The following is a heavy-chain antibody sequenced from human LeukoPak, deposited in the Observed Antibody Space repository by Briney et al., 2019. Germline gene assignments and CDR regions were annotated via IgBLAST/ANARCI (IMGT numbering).Heavy chain of an antibody. CDR1: GFTFSSYG. CDR3: AKPYGANYFDY. V-gene: IGHV3-30*02. Sequence: PGGSLRLSCAASGFTFSSYGMHWVRQAPGKGLEWVAFIRYDESNNYYADSVKGRFTISRDNSKNTMYLQMNSLRAEDTAVYYCAKPYGANYFDYWGQGTLVIVSS. CDR2: IRYDESNN. J-gene: IGHJ4*02. D-gene: IGHD4-17*01.